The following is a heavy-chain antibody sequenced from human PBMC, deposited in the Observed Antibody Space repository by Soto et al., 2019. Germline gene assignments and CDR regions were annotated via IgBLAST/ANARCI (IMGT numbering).Heavy chain of an antibody. D-gene: IGHD5-12*01. CDR3: ARHPYQGVATAGNWYFSL. V-gene: IGHV5-51*01. Sequence: GESLKISCMGSGYSFTNYWIGWVRQMPGKGLEWMGIIYPGDFDIRYSPSFRGQVTITADRSISTAYLQWSSLKASDTAMYYCARHPYQGVATAGNWYFSLWGRGTLVTVSS. J-gene: IGHJ2*01. CDR2: IYPGDFDI. CDR1: GYSFTNYW.